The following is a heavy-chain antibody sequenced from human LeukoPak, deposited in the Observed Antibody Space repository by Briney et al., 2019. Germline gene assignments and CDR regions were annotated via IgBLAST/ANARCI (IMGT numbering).Heavy chain of an antibody. V-gene: IGHV3-48*01. CDR3: ARVADY. CDR1: GFTFSSHS. J-gene: IGHJ4*02. CDR2: ISSDSSTI. Sequence: GGSLRLSCAASGFTFSSHSMNWVRQAPGKGLEWVSYISSDSSTIYYADSVKGRFTISRGNAKNSLYLQMNRLRVEDTAVYYCARVADYWGQGTLVTVSS.